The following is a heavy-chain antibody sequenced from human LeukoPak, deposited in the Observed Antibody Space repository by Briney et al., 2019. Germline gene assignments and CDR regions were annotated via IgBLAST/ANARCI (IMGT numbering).Heavy chain of an antibody. D-gene: IGHD5-12*01. J-gene: IGHJ4*02. CDR3: ARHSGRYSGRFDY. Sequence: SETLSLTCAVYGGSFSGYYWSWIRQPPGKGLEWIGEINHSGSTNYNPSLKSRVTISVDTSKNQFSLKLSSVTAADTAVYYCARHSGRYSGRFDYWGQGTLVTVSS. V-gene: IGHV4-34*01. CDR2: INHSGST. CDR1: GGSFSGYY.